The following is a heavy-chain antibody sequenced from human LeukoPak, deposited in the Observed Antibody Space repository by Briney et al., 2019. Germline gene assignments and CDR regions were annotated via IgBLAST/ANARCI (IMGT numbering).Heavy chain of an antibody. CDR3: ARGRWWYSSNSYFAY. J-gene: IGHJ4*02. V-gene: IGHV4-34*01. D-gene: IGHD6-13*01. Sequence: ASETLSLTCAVSGGSFSGYYWSWIRQPPGKGLEWIGEINHSGSTNYNPSLKSRVTISVDTTKNQFPLKLSSVTAADTAAYYCARGRWWYSSNSYFAYWGQGTLVTVSS. CDR2: INHSGST. CDR1: GGSFSGYY.